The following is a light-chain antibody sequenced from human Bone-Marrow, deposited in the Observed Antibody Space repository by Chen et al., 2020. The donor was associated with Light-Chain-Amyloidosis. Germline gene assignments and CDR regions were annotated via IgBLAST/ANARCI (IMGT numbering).Light chain of an antibody. V-gene: IGKV1-33*01. J-gene: IGKJ5*01. Sequence: DIQMTQSPSSLSASVGDRVTITCQASEDISIYLNWFQQKPGKAPNLLIYDASNLETGVQPRFSGSGSGTYFTLTISSLQPEDIGTYYCQQYDDLPIAFGQGTRLEIK. CDR1: EDISIY. CDR3: QQYDDLPIA. CDR2: DAS.